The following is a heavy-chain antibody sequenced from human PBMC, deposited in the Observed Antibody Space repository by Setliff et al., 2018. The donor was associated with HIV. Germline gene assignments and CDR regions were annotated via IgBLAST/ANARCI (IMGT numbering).Heavy chain of an antibody. V-gene: IGHV3-30*02. D-gene: IGHD2-15*01. J-gene: IGHJ4*02. Sequence: PGGSLRLSCAASGFTFNTYGMHWVRQAPGKGLEWVTFIQYDGNNEYYADSVKGRFTISRDNAKNMLYLQMNSLRPEDTAVYYCVKEDITYDSWGQGTLVTVSS. CDR1: GFTFNTYG. CDR3: VKEDITYDS. CDR2: IQYDGNNE.